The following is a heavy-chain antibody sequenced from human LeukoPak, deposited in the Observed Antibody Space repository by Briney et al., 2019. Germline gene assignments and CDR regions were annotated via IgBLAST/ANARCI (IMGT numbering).Heavy chain of an antibody. CDR2: ISNDESKI. CDR1: GFSFDTFS. D-gene: IGHD2-8*01. Sequence: QAGGSLRLSCTAFGFSFDTFSMHWVRQIPGKGLEWVAVISNDESKIYYAGSVKGRFTISRDNSRSTLYLQMDSLRPDDTAVYCCARSNVPSKWWAYAMDVWGQGTMVTVSS. CDR3: ARSNVPSKWWAYAMDV. V-gene: IGHV3-30-3*01. J-gene: IGHJ6*02.